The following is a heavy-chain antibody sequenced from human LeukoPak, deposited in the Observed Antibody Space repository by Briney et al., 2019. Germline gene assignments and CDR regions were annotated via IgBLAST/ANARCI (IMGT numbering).Heavy chain of an antibody. V-gene: IGHV4-30-2*01. CDR3: ARGVGYAFDI. Sequence: SETLSLTCVVAGGSISSGGYSWSWLRHPPGKGLEWIGYIYHGGSTYYNPSLKSRVTISVDRSKNQLSLKLSSVSAADTAAYYCARGVGYAFDIWGQGTMVTVSS. D-gene: IGHD1-26*01. CDR2: IYHGGST. CDR1: GGSISSGGYS. J-gene: IGHJ3*02.